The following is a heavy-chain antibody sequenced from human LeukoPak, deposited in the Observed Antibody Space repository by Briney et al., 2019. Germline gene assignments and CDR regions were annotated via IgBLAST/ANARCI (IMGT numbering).Heavy chain of an antibody. Sequence: GGSLRLSCAASGFTFSSYAMHWVRQAPGKGLEWVAVISYDGSNKYYADSVKGRFTISRDNAKNTLYLQMNSLRAEDTAVYYCARDGCSGGNCYIDYWGQGTLVTVSS. CDR1: GFTFSSYA. D-gene: IGHD2-15*01. J-gene: IGHJ4*02. CDR2: ISYDGSNK. CDR3: ARDGCSGGNCYIDY. V-gene: IGHV3-30*14.